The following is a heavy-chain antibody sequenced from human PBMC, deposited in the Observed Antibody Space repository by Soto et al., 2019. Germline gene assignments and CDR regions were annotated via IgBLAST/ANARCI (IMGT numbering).Heavy chain of an antibody. CDR1: GFTFSSYA. D-gene: IGHD5-18*01. CDR3: AKDPAPIQLWFGY. CDR2: ISGSGGST. V-gene: IGHV3-23*01. Sequence: PGGSLRLSCAASGFTFSSYAMCWVRQTPGKGLEWVSAISGSGGSTYYADSVKGRFTISRDNSKNTLYLQMNSLRAEDTAVYYCAKDPAPIQLWFGYWGQGTLVTVSS. J-gene: IGHJ4*02.